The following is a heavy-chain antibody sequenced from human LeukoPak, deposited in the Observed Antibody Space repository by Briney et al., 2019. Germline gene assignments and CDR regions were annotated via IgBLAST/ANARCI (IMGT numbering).Heavy chain of an antibody. CDR3: ATGTEQQWLSLDY. V-gene: IGHV3-15*01. CDR1: GFTLKNAW. D-gene: IGHD6-19*01. Sequence: GGSLRLSCVASGFTLKNAWMSWVRQAPGKGLEWVGRIRSKTDSGTTDYAAPVKGRFTISRDDSKNTLYLQMNSLKTEVTAVYFCATGTEQQWLSLDYWGQGTLVTVSS. J-gene: IGHJ4*02. CDR2: IRSKTDSGTT.